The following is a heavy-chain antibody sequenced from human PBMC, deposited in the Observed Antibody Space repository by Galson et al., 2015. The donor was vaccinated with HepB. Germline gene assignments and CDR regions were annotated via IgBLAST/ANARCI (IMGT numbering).Heavy chain of an antibody. D-gene: IGHD2-2*03. CDR3: AKEGLDMGNLVDAYHFDY. CDR1: GFTFSSYA. V-gene: IGHV3-23*01. J-gene: IGHJ4*02. Sequence: SLRLSCAASGFTFSSYAMSWVRQAPGKGLEWVSAISGSGGSTYYADSVKGRFTISRDNSKNTLYLQMNSLRAEDTAVYYCAKEGLDMGNLVDAYHFDYWGQGTLVTVSS. CDR2: ISGSGGST.